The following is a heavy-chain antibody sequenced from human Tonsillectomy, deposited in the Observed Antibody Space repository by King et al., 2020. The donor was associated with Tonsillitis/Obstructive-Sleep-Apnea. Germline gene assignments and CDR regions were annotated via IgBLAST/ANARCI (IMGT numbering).Heavy chain of an antibody. Sequence: VQLQQWGAGLLKPSETLSLTCAVYGGSFSGYYWSWIRQPPGKGLEWIGEINHSGSTNYNPSLKSRVTISVDTSKNQFSLKLGSLTAADTAVYYCARESTAYYDFWSGFWFDPWGQGTLVTVSS. V-gene: IGHV4-34*01. CDR3: ARESTAYYDFWSGFWFDP. CDR2: INHSGST. D-gene: IGHD3-3*01. J-gene: IGHJ5*02. CDR1: GGSFSGYY.